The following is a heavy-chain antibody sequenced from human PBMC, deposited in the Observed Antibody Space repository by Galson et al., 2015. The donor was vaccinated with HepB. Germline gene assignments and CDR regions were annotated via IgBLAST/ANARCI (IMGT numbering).Heavy chain of an antibody. CDR1: GFTFSDHG. V-gene: IGHV3-30*03. CDR3: TSVVTEAYDAFDV. CDR2: ISFDGSYK. J-gene: IGHJ3*01. Sequence: SLRLSCAVSGFTFSDHGMHWVRQAPGKGPEWVAVISFDGSYKFYADSVKGRFTISRDDSKNTLYLQMNSLRREDTAVYFCTSVVTEAYDAFDVWGQGTVITVSS. D-gene: IGHD2-21*02.